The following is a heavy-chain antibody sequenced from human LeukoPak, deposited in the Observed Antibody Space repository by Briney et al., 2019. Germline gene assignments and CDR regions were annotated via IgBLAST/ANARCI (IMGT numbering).Heavy chain of an antibody. CDR1: GFTFRSYA. Sequence: PGGCLRLSCAASGFTFRSYAMHWVRQAPGKGLEWVAVISYDGSNKYYADSVKGRFTISRDNSKNTLYLQMNSLRAEDTAVYYCARSGFGEAFDYWGQGTLVTVSS. J-gene: IGHJ4*02. CDR2: ISYDGSNK. V-gene: IGHV3-30-3*01. D-gene: IGHD3-10*01. CDR3: ARSGFGEAFDY.